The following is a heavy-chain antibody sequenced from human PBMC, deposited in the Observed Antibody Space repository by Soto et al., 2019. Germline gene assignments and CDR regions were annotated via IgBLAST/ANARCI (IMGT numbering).Heavy chain of an antibody. CDR2: INPNSGGT. CDR3: AREPHPYYDFWCGYSRYHYCCMDV. V-gene: IGHV1-2*04. J-gene: IGHJ6*02. D-gene: IGHD3-3*01. CDR1: GYTFTGYY. Sequence: ASVKVSCKASGYTFTGYYMHWVRQAPGQGLEWMGWINPNSGGTNYAQKFQGWVTMTRDTSISTAYMELSRLRSDDTAVYYCAREPHPYYDFWCGYSRYHYCCMDVWGQGPTVTVFS.